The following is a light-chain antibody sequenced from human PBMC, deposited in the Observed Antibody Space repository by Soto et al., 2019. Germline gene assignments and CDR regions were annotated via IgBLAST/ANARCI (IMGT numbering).Light chain of an antibody. J-gene: IGLJ3*02. V-gene: IGLV6-57*01. CDR3: LTFEV. Sequence: NFMLTQPHSVSESPGKTVTISCTRSSGSIASNYVQWYQQRPGSSPTTVIYEDNQRPSGVPDRFSGSIDSSSNSASLTISGLKTVDEAHYYCLTFEVFGGGTNLTVL. CDR1: SGSIASNY. CDR2: EDN.